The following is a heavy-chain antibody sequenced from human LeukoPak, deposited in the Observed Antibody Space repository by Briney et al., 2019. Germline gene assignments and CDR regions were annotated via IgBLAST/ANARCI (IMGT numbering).Heavy chain of an antibody. CDR1: GFTFSNYG. V-gene: IGHV3-30*18. Sequence: GRSLRLSCAASGFTFSNYGIHWVRQAPGKGLEWVAIISYDGTNKYYADSVKGRFTISRDNSKNTLYLQMNSLRAEDTAMYYCAKEEGVMAIAGSPSGYWGQGTLVTVSS. J-gene: IGHJ4*02. D-gene: IGHD2-21*01. CDR3: AKEEGVMAIAGSPSGY. CDR2: ISYDGTNK.